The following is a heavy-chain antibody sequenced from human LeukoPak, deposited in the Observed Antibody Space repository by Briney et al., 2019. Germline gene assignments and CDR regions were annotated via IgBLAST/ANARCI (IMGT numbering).Heavy chain of an antibody. D-gene: IGHD3-22*01. J-gene: IGHJ4*02. V-gene: IGHV1-3*01. Sequence: GASVKVSCKTSGFSFIRYGIHWVRQAPGQRLEWMGWINAGNGRTKYSQKFQDRVNITRDTSASTGYMELSSLKSEDTAVYYCVRGSIHYYDTSGYYFADWGQGTLVTVSS. CDR3: VRGSIHYYDTSGYYFAD. CDR2: INAGNGRT. CDR1: GFSFIRYG.